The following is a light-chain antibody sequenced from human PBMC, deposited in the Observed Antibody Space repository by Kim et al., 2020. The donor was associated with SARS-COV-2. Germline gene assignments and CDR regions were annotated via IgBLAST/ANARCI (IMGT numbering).Light chain of an antibody. CDR3: QSADISGTFVV. Sequence: SYELTQPPSMSVSPGQTARITCSGDALPKQYAYWYQQKPGQAPVLVIYKDSERPSGIPERFSGSSSGTTATLTISGVQAEDEADYYCQSADISGTFVVFGGGTQLTVL. CDR2: KDS. V-gene: IGLV3-25*03. CDR1: ALPKQY. J-gene: IGLJ2*01.